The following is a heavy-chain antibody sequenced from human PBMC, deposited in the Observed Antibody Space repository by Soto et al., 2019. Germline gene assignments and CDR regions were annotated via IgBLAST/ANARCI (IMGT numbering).Heavy chain of an antibody. CDR2: ISAYNGDT. D-gene: IGHD6-19*01. V-gene: IGHV1-18*04. CDR3: AREPSGNSYYYYYGMDV. CDR1: GYTFSSYG. Sequence: ASVKVSCKASGYTFSSYGISWVRQAPGQGLEWMGWISAYNGDTIYPQRLQGRITMTTDTSTSTAYMELRSLRSDDTAVYYCAREPSGNSYYYYYGMDVWGQGTTVTVSS. J-gene: IGHJ6*02.